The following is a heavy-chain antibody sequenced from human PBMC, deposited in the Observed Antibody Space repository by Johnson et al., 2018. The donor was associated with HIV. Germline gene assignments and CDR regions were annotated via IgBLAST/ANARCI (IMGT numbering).Heavy chain of an antibody. CDR3: ARGENYYDSSGYWDDAFDI. CDR2: ISSGGSGM. Sequence: QVQLVESGGGLVRPGESLRLSCVASGLTFSDSYMNWIRQAPGKGLEWIAYISSGGSGMNYADSAKGRFTVSRDNAKKSLYLQMDSLRVDDTAIYYCARGENYYDSSGYWDDAFDIWGQGTMVTVSS. J-gene: IGHJ3*02. CDR1: GLTFSDSY. V-gene: IGHV3-11*04. D-gene: IGHD3-22*01.